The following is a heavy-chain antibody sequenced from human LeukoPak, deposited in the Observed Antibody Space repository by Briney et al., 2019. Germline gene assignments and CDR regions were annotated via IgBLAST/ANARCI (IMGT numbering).Heavy chain of an antibody. J-gene: IGHJ4*02. D-gene: IGHD3-22*01. Sequence: GGSLRLSCGASGFSFTTAWMSWVRQAPGKGLEWVGRIKAKGYGETTDYAAPVNGRFSISRDDSTNTLYLQMNSLKTEDTAMYYCAIDDYFDGSGPSGADYFDYWGQGTLVTVSS. CDR3: AIDDYFDGSGPSGADYFDY. CDR2: IKAKGYGETT. CDR1: GFSFTTAW. V-gene: IGHV3-15*01.